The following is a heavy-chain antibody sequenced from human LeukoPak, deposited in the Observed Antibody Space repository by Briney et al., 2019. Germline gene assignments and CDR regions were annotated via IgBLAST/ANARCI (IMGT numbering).Heavy chain of an antibody. Sequence: SETLSLTCGVSGGSFNFYFWHWIRKPPGKGLEWIGEIDNRGSTSYNPSLKNRVTLSVDTTRNHFSLQLTSVTATDTAVYYCARDSDSGFGWGQGTVVTTSS. V-gene: IGHV4-34*01. CDR2: IDNRGST. D-gene: IGHD3-16*01. CDR1: GGSFNFYF. CDR3: ARDSDSGFG. J-gene: IGHJ4*02.